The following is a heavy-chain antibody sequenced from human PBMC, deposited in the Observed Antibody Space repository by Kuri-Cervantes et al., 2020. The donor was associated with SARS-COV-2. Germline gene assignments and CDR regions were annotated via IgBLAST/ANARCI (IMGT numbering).Heavy chain of an antibody. D-gene: IGHD2/OR15-2a*01. J-gene: IGHJ4*02. CDR2: IHYLGRT. V-gene: IGHV4-39*01. CDR1: GGSLTSTSFY. Sequence: SETLSLTCTVSGGSLTSTSFYWGWVRQSPGNGLEWIGSIHYLGRTYYNPSLESRATMSVDTSKNQVSLRLSSVTAADTAAYYCARHAIYGIVTRYHFDYWGQGTLVTVSS. CDR3: ARHAIYGIVTRYHFDY.